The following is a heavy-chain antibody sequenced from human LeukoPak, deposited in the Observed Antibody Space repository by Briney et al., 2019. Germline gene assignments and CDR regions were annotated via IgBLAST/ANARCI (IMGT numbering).Heavy chain of an antibody. V-gene: IGHV4-4*09. J-gene: IGHJ5*02. CDR1: GGSISSYY. CDR3: ARGHWFDP. CDR2: ISTSGST. Sequence: SETLSLTCTVSGGSISSYYWSWIRQPSGKGLEWIGYISTSGSTNYNPSLKSRVIISLDTSKTHFSLKLSSVTAADTAVYYCARGHWFDPWGQGTLVTVSS.